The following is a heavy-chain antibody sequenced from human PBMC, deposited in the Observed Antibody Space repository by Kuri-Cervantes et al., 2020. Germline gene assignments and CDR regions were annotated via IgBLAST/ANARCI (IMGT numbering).Heavy chain of an antibody. J-gene: IGHJ5*02. V-gene: IGHV4-61*08. Sequence: GSLRLSCTVSGGSISSGGYYWSWIRQHPGKGLEWIGYIYYSGSTNYSPSLKSRVTIPVDTSKNQFSLKLSSVTAADTAVYYCARGVASPNWFDPWGQGTLVTVSS. CDR3: ARGVASPNWFDP. D-gene: IGHD2-15*01. CDR2: IYYSGST. CDR1: GGSISSGGYY.